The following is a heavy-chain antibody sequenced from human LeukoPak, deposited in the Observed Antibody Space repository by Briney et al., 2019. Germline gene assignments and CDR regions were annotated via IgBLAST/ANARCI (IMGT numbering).Heavy chain of an antibody. D-gene: IGHD3-3*01. CDR3: ARAGPDFWEFDY. CDR1: GGSFSGYY. J-gene: IGHJ4*02. V-gene: IGHV4-34*01. Sequence: SETLSLTCAVYGGSFSGYYWSWIRQPPGKGLEWIGEINHSGSTYYNPSLKSRVTISVDRSKNQFSLKLSSVTAADTAVYYCARAGPDFWEFDYWGQGTLVAVSS. CDR2: INHSGST.